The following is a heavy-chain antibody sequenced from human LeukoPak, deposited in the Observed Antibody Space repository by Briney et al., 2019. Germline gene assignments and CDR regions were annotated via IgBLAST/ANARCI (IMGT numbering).Heavy chain of an antibody. J-gene: IGHJ6*03. CDR3: ARGEQQLGYYYYYYMDV. V-gene: IGHV1-2*02. CDR2: INPNSGGT. Sequence: ASVKVSCKASGYTFTGYYIHWVRQAPGQGLEWMGWINPNSGGTNYAQKFQGRVTMTRDTSISTAYMELSRLRSDDTAVYYCARGEQQLGYYYYYYMDVWGKGTTVTVSS. CDR1: GYTFTGYY. D-gene: IGHD6-13*01.